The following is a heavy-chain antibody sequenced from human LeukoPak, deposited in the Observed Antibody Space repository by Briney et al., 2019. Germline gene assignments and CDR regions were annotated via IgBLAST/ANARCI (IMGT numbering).Heavy chain of an antibody. CDR3: ATEGYCTSDNCYVH. J-gene: IGHJ5*02. D-gene: IGHD2-8*02. V-gene: IGHV1-69-2*01. CDR2: VDPADGEV. CDR1: GYTFTDYY. Sequence: GATVKVSCKASGYTFTDYYMHWLQQAPGKGLEWMGRVDPADGEVAYAEKFQGRVTITADPSRATAYMELASLRSEDTAMYYCATEGYCTSDNCYVHWGQGTLVTVSS.